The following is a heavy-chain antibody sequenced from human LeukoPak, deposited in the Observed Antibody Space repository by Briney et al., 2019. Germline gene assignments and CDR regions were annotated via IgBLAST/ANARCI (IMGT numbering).Heavy chain of an antibody. Sequence: PSGTLSLTCAVSGGSIRSSNWWSWIRQPPGKGLEWIGEINHSGSTNYNPSLKSRVTISVDTSKNQFSLKLSSVTAADTAVYYCASSVPRARYYDSSGPRSPFDYWGQGTLVTVSS. D-gene: IGHD3-22*01. CDR1: GGSIRSSNW. V-gene: IGHV4-4*02. CDR3: ASSVPRARYYDSSGPRSPFDY. J-gene: IGHJ4*02. CDR2: INHSGST.